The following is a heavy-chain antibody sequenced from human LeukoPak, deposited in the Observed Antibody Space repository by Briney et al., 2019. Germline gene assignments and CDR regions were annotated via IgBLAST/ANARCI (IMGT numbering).Heavy chain of an antibody. D-gene: IGHD6-13*01. V-gene: IGHV3-74*01. CDR3: ARVLYSSSWYLFYY. J-gene: IGHJ4*02. CDR2: INSYGSST. Sequence: PGGSLRLSCAPSGFTFSSYWMHSVRPPPGKWLVWVSRINSYGSSTTYADSVKGRFTISRDNAKNTLYLQMNSLRADDTAVYYCARVLYSSSWYLFYYWGQGTLFTVSS. CDR1: GFTFSSYW.